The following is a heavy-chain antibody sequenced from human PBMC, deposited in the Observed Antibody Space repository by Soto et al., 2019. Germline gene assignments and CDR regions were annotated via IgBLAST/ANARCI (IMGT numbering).Heavy chain of an antibody. D-gene: IGHD3-10*01. Sequence: SETLSLTCTVSVSGGSITSYYWSWIRQPPGKGPEWIGYVYHTGSTNYNPSLKSRVTMSVDTSKNQFSLKLSSVTAADTAAYYCARAYGSGSYYENSFDSWGQGILVTVSS. CDR3: ARAYGSGSYYENSFDS. CDR1: GGSITSYY. J-gene: IGHJ4*02. V-gene: IGHV4-59*12. CDR2: VYHTGST.